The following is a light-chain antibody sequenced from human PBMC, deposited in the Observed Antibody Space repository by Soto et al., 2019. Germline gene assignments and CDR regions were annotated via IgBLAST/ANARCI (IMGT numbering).Light chain of an antibody. CDR3: SSYGGSNNLV. CDR1: SGDVGGYNY. V-gene: IGLV2-8*01. CDR2: EVN. Sequence: QSALTQPPSASGSPGQSVTISCTGTSGDVGGYNYVSWYQQHPGKAPKLMIYEVNKRPSGVPDRFSGSKSGNTASLTVSGLQAEDEADYYCSSYGGSNNLVFGGGTKVTVL. J-gene: IGLJ2*01.